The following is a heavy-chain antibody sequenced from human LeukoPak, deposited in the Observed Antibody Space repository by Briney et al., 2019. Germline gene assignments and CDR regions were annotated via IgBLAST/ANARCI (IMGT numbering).Heavy chain of an antibody. V-gene: IGHV1-18*01. CDR3: ARDRPVPYYYDSSGYDAFDI. D-gene: IGHD3-22*01. J-gene: IGHJ3*02. CDR2: ISAYNGNT. CDR1: GYIFTSYG. Sequence: ASVNVSCTASGYIFTSYGISWVRQAPGQGLEWMGWISAYNGNTNYAQKLQGRVTMTTDTSTSTAYMELRSLRSDDTAVYYCARDRPVPYYYDSSGYDAFDIWGQGTMVTVSS.